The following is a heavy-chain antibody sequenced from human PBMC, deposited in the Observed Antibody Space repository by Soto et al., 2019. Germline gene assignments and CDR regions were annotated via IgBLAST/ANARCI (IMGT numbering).Heavy chain of an antibody. CDR2: INAGNGNT. Sequence: GASVKVSCKASGYTFTSYAMHWVRQAPGQRLEWMGWINAGNGNTKYSQKFQGRVTITRDTSASTAYMELRSLTSDDRAVYYCAKNGQPPYYYYGMDVWGQGTTVTV. J-gene: IGHJ6*02. D-gene: IGHD2-8*01. CDR3: AKNGQPPYYYYGMDV. CDR1: GYTFTSYA. V-gene: IGHV1-3*01.